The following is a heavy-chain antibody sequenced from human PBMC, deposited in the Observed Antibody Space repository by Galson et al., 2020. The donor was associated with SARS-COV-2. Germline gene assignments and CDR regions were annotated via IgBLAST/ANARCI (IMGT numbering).Heavy chain of an antibody. D-gene: IGHD3-10*01. CDR2: FDPEDGET. CDR1: GYTLTELS. Sequence: ASVKVSCKVSGYTLTELSMHWVRQAPGKGLEWMGGFDPEDGETIYAQKFQGRVTMTEDTSTDTAYMELSSLRSEDTAVYYCATGSPIPAGSYSSSWFDPWGQGTLVTVSS. J-gene: IGHJ5*02. CDR3: ATGSPIPAGSYSSSWFDP. V-gene: IGHV1-24*01.